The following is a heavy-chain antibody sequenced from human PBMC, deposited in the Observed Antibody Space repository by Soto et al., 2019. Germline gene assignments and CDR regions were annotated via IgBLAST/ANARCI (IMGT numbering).Heavy chain of an antibody. CDR1: GFRFEDYA. J-gene: IGHJ6*02. CDR2: IAWNSDII. Sequence: EVQLVESGGGLVQPGRSLRLSCAASGFRFEDYAMNWVRQAPGKGLEWVSGIAWNSDIIGYVDSVKGRFTISRDNGKNSLYLQMNSLRPEDTALYYCAKAHYGSAIYGMDVWGQGTTVTVSS. D-gene: IGHD3-10*01. V-gene: IGHV3-9*01. CDR3: AKAHYGSAIYGMDV.